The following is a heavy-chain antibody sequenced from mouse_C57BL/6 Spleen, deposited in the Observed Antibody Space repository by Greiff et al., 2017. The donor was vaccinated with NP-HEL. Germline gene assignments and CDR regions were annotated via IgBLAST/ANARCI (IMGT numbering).Heavy chain of an antibody. CDR2: IYPGSGST. CDR1: GYTFTSYW. CDR3: ARWELPTGPYFDY. D-gene: IGHD4-1*02. J-gene: IGHJ2*01. V-gene: IGHV1-55*01. Sequence: VQLQQPGAELVKPGASVKMSCKASGYTFTSYWITWVKQRPGQGLEWIGDIYPGSGSTNYNEKFKSKATLTVDTSSSTAYMQLSSLTSEDSAVYYCARWELPTGPYFDYWGQGTTLTVSS.